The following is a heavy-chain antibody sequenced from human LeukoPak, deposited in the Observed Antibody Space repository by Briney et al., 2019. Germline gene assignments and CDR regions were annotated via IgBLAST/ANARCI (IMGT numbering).Heavy chain of an antibody. CDR2: TSSSDPGT. J-gene: IGHJ3*02. CDR3: ARGRHNSGSFDAFDI. D-gene: IGHD3-10*01. V-gene: IGHV3-23*01. CDR1: GFPLSSYA. Sequence: PGGSLRLSCAASGFPLSSYAMSWVRQASGKGLEWVSATSSSDPGTYYADSVRGRFTISRDNSKNTLYLQLNSLRVEDAGVYYCARGRHNSGSFDAFDIWGQGTKVTVSS.